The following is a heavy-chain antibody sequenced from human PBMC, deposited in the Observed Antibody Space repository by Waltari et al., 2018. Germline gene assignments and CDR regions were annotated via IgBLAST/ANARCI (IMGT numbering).Heavy chain of an antibody. V-gene: IGHV3-7*01. Sequence: EVQLVESGGGLVQPGGSLRLSCAASGFTFSSYWMSWVRQAPGKGLEWVANIKQDGSEKYYVDSVKGRFTISRDNAKNSLYLQMNSLRAEDTAVYYCARDRSNAYEYYYYYMDVWGKGTTVTVSS. CDR3: ARDRSNAYEYYYYYMDV. J-gene: IGHJ6*03. D-gene: IGHD2-21*01. CDR2: IKQDGSEK. CDR1: GFTFSSYW.